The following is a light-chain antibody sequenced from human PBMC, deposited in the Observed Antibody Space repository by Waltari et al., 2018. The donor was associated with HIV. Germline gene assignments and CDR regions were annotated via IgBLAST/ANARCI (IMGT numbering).Light chain of an antibody. J-gene: IGLJ2*01. CDR1: TGAVTSGYY. Sequence: QTVVTQEPSLTVSPGGTVTLTCASSTGAVTSGYYPNWFQQKPGQAPRALIYRTNNTQPWTPARFSGSLLGGKPALTLSGVQPEDEAEYYCLLYYGGAQPYVVFGGGTKLTVL. CDR3: LLYYGGAQPYVV. V-gene: IGLV7-43*01. CDR2: RTN.